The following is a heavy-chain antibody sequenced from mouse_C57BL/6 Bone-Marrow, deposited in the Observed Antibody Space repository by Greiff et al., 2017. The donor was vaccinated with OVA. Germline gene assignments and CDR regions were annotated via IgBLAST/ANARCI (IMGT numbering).Heavy chain of an antibody. CDR3: TTYYSNDVWFAY. Sequence: EVKLQQSGAELVRPGASVKLSCTASGFNIKDDYMHWVKQRPEQGLEWIGWIDPENGDTEYASKFQGKATITADTSSNTAYLQLSSLTSEDTAVYYCTTYYSNDVWFAYWGQGTLVTVSA. CDR1: GFNIKDDY. V-gene: IGHV14-4*01. J-gene: IGHJ3*01. CDR2: IDPENGDT. D-gene: IGHD2-12*01.